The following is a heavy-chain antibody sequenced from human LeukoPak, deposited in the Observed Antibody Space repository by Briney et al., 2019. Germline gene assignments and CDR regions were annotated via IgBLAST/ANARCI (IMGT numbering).Heavy chain of an antibody. Sequence: GGSLRLSCAASGSTFSSYAMHWVRQAPGKGLEWVADISYDGRIKYYADSVKGRFTISRDNSKNTLYLQMNSLRAEDTAVYYCERYTYYYDSSGYPFDYWGQGTLVTVSS. CDR2: ISYDGRIK. V-gene: IGHV3-30*04. CDR3: ERYTYYYDSSGYPFDY. D-gene: IGHD3-22*01. J-gene: IGHJ4*02. CDR1: GSTFSSYA.